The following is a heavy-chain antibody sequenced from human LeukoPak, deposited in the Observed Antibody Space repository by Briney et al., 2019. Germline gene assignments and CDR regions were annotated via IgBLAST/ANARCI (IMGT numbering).Heavy chain of an antibody. Sequence: ASVKVSCKAAGYTFTSYGISWVRQAPGQGLEWMGWISAYNGNTNYSQKLQDRVTMTTDTSTSTAYMELRSLRSDDTAVYYCARGDNWIDAFDIWGQGTMVTVSS. J-gene: IGHJ3*02. D-gene: IGHD1-20*01. CDR1: GYTFTSYG. V-gene: IGHV1-18*01. CDR3: ARGDNWIDAFDI. CDR2: ISAYNGNT.